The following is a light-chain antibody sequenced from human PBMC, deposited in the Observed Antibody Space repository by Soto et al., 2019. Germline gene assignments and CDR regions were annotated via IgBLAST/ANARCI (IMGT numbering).Light chain of an antibody. CDR3: SSYTSSSAVV. V-gene: IGLV2-14*01. J-gene: IGLJ2*01. Sequence: QSVLTEPACVSGSPGQSITISCTGTRSDVGGYNYVSWYQQHPGKAPKLMIYDVSNRPSGVSNRFSGSKSRNTASLTISGLQAEDEADYYCSSYTSSSAVVFGGGTKLTVL. CDR2: DVS. CDR1: RSDVGGYNY.